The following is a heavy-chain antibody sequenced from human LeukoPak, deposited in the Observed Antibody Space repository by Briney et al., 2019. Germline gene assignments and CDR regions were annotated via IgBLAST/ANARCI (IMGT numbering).Heavy chain of an antibody. V-gene: IGHV3-21*01. D-gene: IGHD3-10*01. J-gene: IGHJ1*01. Sequence: GGSLRLSCAASGFTFSSYNMNWVRQAPGKGLEWVSSISTRGSYIYYADSVKGRFTISRDNAKNSLYLQMNSLRAEDTAVYYCARAEVLLWFGESPGAEYCQHWGQGTLVTVSS. CDR3: ARAEVLLWFGESPGAEYCQH. CDR1: GFTFSSYN. CDR2: ISTRGSYI.